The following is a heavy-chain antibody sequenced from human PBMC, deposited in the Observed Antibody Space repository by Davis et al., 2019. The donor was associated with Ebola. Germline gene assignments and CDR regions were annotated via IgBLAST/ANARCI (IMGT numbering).Heavy chain of an antibody. V-gene: IGHV4-59*08. CDR2: IYYTGST. Sequence: MPSETLSLTCTVSGTSIRPYYWSWIRQPPGKGLEWIGYIYYTGSTYYSPSLRSRVTISVDTSKNQFSLKLSSVTAADTAVYYCARRKAAAGLVDYWGQGTLVTVSS. CDR3: ARRKAAAGLVDY. J-gene: IGHJ4*02. D-gene: IGHD6-13*01. CDR1: GTSIRPYY.